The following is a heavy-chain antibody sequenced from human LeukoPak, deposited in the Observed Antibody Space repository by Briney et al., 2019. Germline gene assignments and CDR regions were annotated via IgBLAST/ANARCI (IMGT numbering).Heavy chain of an antibody. D-gene: IGHD6-13*01. CDR1: SASINSGSYY. CDR2: IYSSGST. CDR3: ARGKAAAGRWFDP. V-gene: IGHV4-61*02. Sequence: SETLSLTCTVSSASINSGSYYWNWIRQPARKGLEWIGRIYSSGSTNYNPSLKSRVTISVDTSKNQFSLKLSSVTAADTAVYYCARGKAAAGRWFDPWGQGTLVTVSS. J-gene: IGHJ5*02.